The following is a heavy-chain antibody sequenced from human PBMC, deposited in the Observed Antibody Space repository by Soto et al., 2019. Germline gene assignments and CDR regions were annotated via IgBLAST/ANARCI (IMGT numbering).Heavy chain of an antibody. Sequence: QITLKESGPTLVKPTQTLTLACTFSGFSLSTTGVGVGWIRQPPGKALEWLALIYWNDDKGYSPSLKSKLTITEHTSRNQEVVTMTNLDPVDTATYYCARRPTASYYYDAFDIWGQGTMVTVSS. V-gene: IGHV2-5*01. CDR1: GFSLSTTGVG. CDR2: IYWNDDK. J-gene: IGHJ3*02. CDR3: ARRPTASYYYDAFDI. D-gene: IGHD3-22*01.